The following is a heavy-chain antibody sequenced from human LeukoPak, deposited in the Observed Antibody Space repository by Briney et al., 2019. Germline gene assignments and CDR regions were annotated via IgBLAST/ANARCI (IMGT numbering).Heavy chain of an antibody. CDR1: GGTFSSYA. CDR2: IIPIFGTA. D-gene: IGHD3-22*01. J-gene: IGHJ4*02. V-gene: IGHV1-69*01. CDR3: TRFRAYYDSSGPFDY. Sequence: ASVKVSCKASGGTFSSYAISWVRQAPGQGLEWMGGIIPIFGTANYAQKFQGRVTITADESTSTAYMELSSLRSEDTAVYYCTRFRAYYDSSGPFDYWGQGTLVTVSS.